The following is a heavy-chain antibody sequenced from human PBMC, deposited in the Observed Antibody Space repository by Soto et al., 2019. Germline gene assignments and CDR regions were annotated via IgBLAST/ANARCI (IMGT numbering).Heavy chain of an antibody. V-gene: IGHV4-34*01. D-gene: IGHD3-10*01. Sequence: SETLSLTCAVYGGSFSGYYWSWIRQPPGKGLEWIGEFNHSGSTNYNPSLKSRVTISVDTSKNQFSLKLSSVTAADTAVYYCARVRITMVRRVYYMDVWGKGTTVTVSS. CDR3: ARVRITMVRRVYYMDV. CDR1: GGSFSGYY. CDR2: FNHSGST. J-gene: IGHJ6*03.